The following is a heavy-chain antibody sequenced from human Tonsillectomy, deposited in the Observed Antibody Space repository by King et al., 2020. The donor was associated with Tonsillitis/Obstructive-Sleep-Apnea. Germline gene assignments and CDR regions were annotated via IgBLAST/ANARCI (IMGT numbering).Heavy chain of an antibody. CDR1: GGSISSYY. V-gene: IGHV4-59*01. D-gene: IGHD3-3*01. CDR3: ASYYDFWSGYPY. CDR2: IYYSGST. J-gene: IGHJ4*02. Sequence: QLQESGPGLVKPSETLSLTCTVSGGSISSYYWSWIRQPPGKGLEWIGYIYYSGSTNYNPSLQSRVTISVDTSKNQFSLKLSSVTAADTAVYYCASYYDFWSGYPYWGQGTLVTVSS.